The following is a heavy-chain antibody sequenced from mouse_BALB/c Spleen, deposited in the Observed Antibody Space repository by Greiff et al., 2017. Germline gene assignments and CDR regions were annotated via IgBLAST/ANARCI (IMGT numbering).Heavy chain of an antibody. Sequence: VQLQQSGAELVRSGASVKLSCTASGFNIKDYYMHWVKQRPEQGLEWIGWIDPENGETEYAPKFQGKATMTADTSSNTAYLQLSSLTSEDTAVYYCITVGGDYWGQGTTLTVSS. J-gene: IGHJ2*01. CDR1: GFNIKDYY. CDR3: ITVGGDY. V-gene: IGHV14-4*02. CDR2: IDPENGET. D-gene: IGHD1-1*01.